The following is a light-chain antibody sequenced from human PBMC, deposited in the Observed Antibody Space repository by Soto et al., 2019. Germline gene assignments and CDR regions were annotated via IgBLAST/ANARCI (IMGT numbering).Light chain of an antibody. V-gene: IGLV2-14*01. CDR2: EVT. CDR3: NAYTTSNTWV. CDR1: SSDVGGYNY. J-gene: IGLJ3*02. Sequence: QSALTQPASVSGSPGQSITISCTGTSSDVGGYNYVSWYQQHPGKAPKLMIYEVTNRPSGVSNRFSGSRSGNTASLTISGLQAEDEAYYYCNAYTTSNTWVFGGGTKLTVL.